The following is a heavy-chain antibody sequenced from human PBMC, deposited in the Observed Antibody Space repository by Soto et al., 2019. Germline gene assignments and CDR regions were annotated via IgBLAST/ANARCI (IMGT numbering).Heavy chain of an antibody. Sequence: PGGSLRLSCAASGFTFSNYAMSWVRQAPGKGLEWVSSISGGGLITYYADSVRGRFTISRDNSRNTLYLQINSLRAEDTGVFYCVRHHLPLGIDYSGPAPLVTVSS. J-gene: IGHJ4*02. CDR2: ISGGGLIT. D-gene: IGHD1-26*01. CDR3: VRHHLPLGIDY. CDR1: GFTFSNYA. V-gene: IGHV3-23*01.